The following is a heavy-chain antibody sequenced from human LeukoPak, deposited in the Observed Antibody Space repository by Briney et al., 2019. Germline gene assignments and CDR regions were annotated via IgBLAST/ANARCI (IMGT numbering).Heavy chain of an antibody. CDR1: GGTFSSYA. V-gene: IGHV1-69*13. J-gene: IGHJ6*04. D-gene: IGHD2-2*01. CDR2: IIPIFGTA. Sequence: ASVKVSCKASGGTFSSYAISWVRQAPGQGLEWMGGIIPIFGTANYAQKFQGRVTITADESTGTAYMELSSLRSEDTAVYYCARCRYCSSTSCLGHYYYYGMDVWGKGTTVTVSS. CDR3: ARCRYCSSTSCLGHYYYYGMDV.